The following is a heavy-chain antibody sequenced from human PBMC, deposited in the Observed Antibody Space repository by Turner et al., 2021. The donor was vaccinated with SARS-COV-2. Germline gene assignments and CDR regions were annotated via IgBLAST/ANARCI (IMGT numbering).Heavy chain of an antibody. D-gene: IGHD6-13*01. CDR1: GFTLSSYS. J-gene: IGHJ6*02. V-gene: IGHV3-21*01. CDR3: ASIAAADPKYYHYYGMDV. CDR2: ISSSSSYI. Sequence: EVQLVESGGGLVKPGGSLRLSRAASGFTLSSYSMNWVRQAPGKGLEWVSSISSSSSYIYYADSVKGRFTISRDNAKNSLYLQMNSLRAEDTAVYYCASIAAADPKYYHYYGMDVWGQGTTVTVSS.